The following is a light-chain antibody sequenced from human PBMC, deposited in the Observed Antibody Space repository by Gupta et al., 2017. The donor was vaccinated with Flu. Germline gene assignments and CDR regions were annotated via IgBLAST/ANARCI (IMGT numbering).Light chain of an antibody. J-gene: IGKJ4*01. CDR2: DAS. V-gene: IGKV3-11*01. CDR3: QQRSNWRT. CDR1: QSVSSY. Sequence: PGERATLSCRASQSVSSYLAWYQQKPCQAPRLLIYDASNRATGIPARFSGSGSGTDFTLTISSLEPEDFAVYYCQQRSNWRTFGGGTKVEIK.